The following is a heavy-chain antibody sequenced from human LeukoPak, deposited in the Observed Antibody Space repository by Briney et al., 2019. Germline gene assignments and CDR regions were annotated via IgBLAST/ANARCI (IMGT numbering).Heavy chain of an antibody. D-gene: IGHD4-17*01. Sequence: HTGGSLRLSCAASGFTVSSNYMSWVRQAPGKGLEWVSAISNGGGTTYYADSVRGRFTISRDNSKNTLFLQMNSLRAEDTAVYYCAKGRNDYGDAALNYWGQGTLVTVSS. J-gene: IGHJ4*02. CDR1: GFTVSSNY. V-gene: IGHV3-23*01. CDR2: ISNGGGTT. CDR3: AKGRNDYGDAALNY.